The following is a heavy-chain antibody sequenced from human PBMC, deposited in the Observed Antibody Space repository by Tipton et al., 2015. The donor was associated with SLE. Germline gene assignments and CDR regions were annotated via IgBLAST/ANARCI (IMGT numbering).Heavy chain of an antibody. CDR3: ARGRNGIAAAGLDY. Sequence: TLSLTCTVSGGSIGSYYWSWIRQPPGKGLEWIGYIYYSGSTNYNPSLKSRVTISVDTSKNQFSLKLSSVTAADTAVYYCARGRNGIAAAGLDYWGQGTLVTVSS. CDR1: GGSIGSYY. J-gene: IGHJ4*02. V-gene: IGHV4-59*12. CDR2: IYYSGST. D-gene: IGHD6-13*01.